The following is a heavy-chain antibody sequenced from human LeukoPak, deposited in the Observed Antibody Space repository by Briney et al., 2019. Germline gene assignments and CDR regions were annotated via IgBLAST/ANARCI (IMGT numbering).Heavy chain of an antibody. CDR1: GGSVSSANW. V-gene: IGHV4-4*02. CDR2: ISHTGST. Sequence: PSETLSLTCAVSGGSVSSANWWSWVRQSPGKGLEWIGEISHTGSTNYNPSLESRVAMSVDNSKNRFSLELSSVTAADTAVYFCARVSGTTPFVYWGQGTLVTVSS. CDR3: ARVSGTTPFVY. D-gene: IGHD1-1*01. J-gene: IGHJ4*02.